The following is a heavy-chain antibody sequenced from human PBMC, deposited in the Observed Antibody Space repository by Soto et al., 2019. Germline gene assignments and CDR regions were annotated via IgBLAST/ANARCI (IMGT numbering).Heavy chain of an antibody. CDR2: VLHDGQSK. J-gene: IGHJ6*02. CDR1: GFTFSNYG. Sequence: ESGGGVVQPGRSLRLSCAASGFTFSNYGMHWVRQAPGTGLEWLALVLHDGQSKYYADSVKGRFTISRDNSKNTLYLEMNSLRAEDTALYDCARDWRRDAGYDVAYYGMDVWGQGTTVTVSS. V-gene: IGHV3-33*01. D-gene: IGHD3-3*01. CDR3: ARDWRRDAGYDVAYYGMDV.